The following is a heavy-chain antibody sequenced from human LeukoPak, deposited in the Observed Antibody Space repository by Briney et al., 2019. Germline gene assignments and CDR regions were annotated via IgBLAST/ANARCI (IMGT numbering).Heavy chain of an antibody. CDR2: IYYSGST. D-gene: IGHD2-15*01. V-gene: IGHV4-59*01. CDR1: GGSISSYY. J-gene: IGHJ5*02. Sequence: SETLSLTCTVSGGSISSYYWSWIRQPPGKGLEWIGYIYYSGSTNYDPSLKSRVTISVDTSKNQFSLRLSSVTAADTAVYYCARAGYCSGGSCWGSNWFDPWGQGTLVTVSS. CDR3: ARAGYCSGGSCWGSNWFDP.